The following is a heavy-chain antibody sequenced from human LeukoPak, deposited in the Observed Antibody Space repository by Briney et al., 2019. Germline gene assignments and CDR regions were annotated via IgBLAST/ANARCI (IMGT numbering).Heavy chain of an antibody. CDR2: MSSDGSIK. Sequence: GGSLRLSCAASGFTFISYDVHWVRQAPGKGLQWVAVMSSDGSIKIYTDSVKGRFTISRDNSKNTLCLEMNSLRVDDTAVYYCARDLVSGAPDYFDSWGQGTLVTVSS. V-gene: IGHV3-30-3*01. CDR3: ARDLVSGAPDYFDS. J-gene: IGHJ4*02. D-gene: IGHD1-26*01. CDR1: GFTFISYD.